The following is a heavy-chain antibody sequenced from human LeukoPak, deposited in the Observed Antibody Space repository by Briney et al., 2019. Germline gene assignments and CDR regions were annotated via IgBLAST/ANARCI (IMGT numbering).Heavy chain of an antibody. CDR2: INTNTGNP. D-gene: IGHD6-13*01. J-gene: IGHJ6*03. Sequence: GASVKVSCKASGYTFTSYAMNWVRQAPGQGLEWMGWINTNTGNPTYAQGFTGRFVFSLDTSVSTAYLQISSLKAEDTAVYYCARGSAVGKTYYYYYYYMDVWGKGTTVTVSS. CDR1: GYTFTSYA. V-gene: IGHV7-4-1*02. CDR3: ARGSAVGKTYYYYYYYMDV.